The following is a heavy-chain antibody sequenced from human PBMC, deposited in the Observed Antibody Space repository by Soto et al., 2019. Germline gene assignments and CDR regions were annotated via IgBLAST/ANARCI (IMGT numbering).Heavy chain of an antibody. CDR2: ISGNSGST. CDR3: AKVIVAIAAAGDYFDY. D-gene: IGHD2-15*01. V-gene: IGHV3-23*01. CDR1: GFTFSNYA. J-gene: IGHJ4*02. Sequence: EVQLLESGGGLVQPGGSPRLSCAASGFTFSNYAMSWVRQAPGKGLEWVSSISGNSGSTYYADSVKGRFTISRDNSKNTLYLEMNSLRAEDTAVYYCAKVIVAIAAAGDYFDYWGQGTLVTVSS.